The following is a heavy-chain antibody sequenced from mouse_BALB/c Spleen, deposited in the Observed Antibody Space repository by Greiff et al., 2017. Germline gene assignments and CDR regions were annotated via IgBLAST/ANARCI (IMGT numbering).Heavy chain of an antibody. V-gene: IGHV1-5*01. Sequence: EVKLQESGTVLARPGASVKMSCKASGYTFTSYWMHWVKQRPGQGLEWIGAIYPGNSDTSYNQKFKGKAKLTAVTSTSTAYMELSSLTNEDSAVYYCTREGITTGGPDYWGQGTTLTVAS. CDR3: TREGITTGGPDY. CDR1: GYTFTSYW. D-gene: IGHD2-4*01. CDR2: IYPGNSDT. J-gene: IGHJ2*01.